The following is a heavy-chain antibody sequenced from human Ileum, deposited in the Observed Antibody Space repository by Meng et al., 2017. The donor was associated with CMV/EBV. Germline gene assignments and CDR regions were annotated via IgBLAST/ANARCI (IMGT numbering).Heavy chain of an antibody. CDR2: IIPILGIA. CDR3: ERAGRVGATNHFDY. Sequence: SVKVSCKASGGSFSSYTISWVRQAPGQGLEWMGRIIPILGIANYAQKFPGRVTITADKSTSTAYMELSSLRSEDTAVYYCERAGRVGATNHFDYWGQVTLVTVSS. V-gene: IGHV1-69*02. D-gene: IGHD1-26*01. J-gene: IGHJ4*02. CDR1: GGSFSSYT.